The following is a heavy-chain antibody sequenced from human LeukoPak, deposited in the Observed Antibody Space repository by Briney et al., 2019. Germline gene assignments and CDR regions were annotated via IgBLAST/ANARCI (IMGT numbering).Heavy chain of an antibody. Sequence: GESLKISCKGSGYSFSNYWIVWVRQMPGKGLEWMGVIYPGDSDTRYSPSFQGQVTISADKSISTAYLQWSSLKASDTAMYYCARHRGGDLSCSSTSCYRDYYYYMDVWGKGTTVTVSS. D-gene: IGHD2-2*01. V-gene: IGHV5-51*01. CDR2: IYPGDSDT. CDR3: ARHRGGDLSCSSTSCYRDYYYYMDV. CDR1: GYSFSNYW. J-gene: IGHJ6*03.